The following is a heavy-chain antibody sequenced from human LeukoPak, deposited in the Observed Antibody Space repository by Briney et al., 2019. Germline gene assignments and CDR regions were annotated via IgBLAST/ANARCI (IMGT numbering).Heavy chain of an antibody. D-gene: IGHD6-13*01. Sequence: PGGSLRLSCAVSGFTVSGNYMSWVRQAPGKGLEWVSVIYTGGSTYYADSVKGRFTVSRDNSKNTLYLQMNSLRAEDTAVYYCERDRNAAATDYWGQGTLVTVSS. J-gene: IGHJ4*02. V-gene: IGHV3-66*01. CDR3: ERDRNAAATDY. CDR2: IYTGGST. CDR1: GFTVSGNY.